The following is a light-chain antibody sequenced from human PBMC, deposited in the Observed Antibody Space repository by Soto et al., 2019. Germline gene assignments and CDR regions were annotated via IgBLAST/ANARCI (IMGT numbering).Light chain of an antibody. V-gene: IGKV1-5*01. CDR2: DAS. CDR3: QQYKTYSLT. CDR1: QNIRSR. J-gene: IGKJ4*01. Sequence: DFQMTQSPSTLSASVGGRVTITCRASQNIRSRLAWYQQKPGKAPNLLIYDASSLESGVPPRFSGSGSGTEFTLTISSLQPDDSATYHCQQYKTYSLTFGGGTKVDI.